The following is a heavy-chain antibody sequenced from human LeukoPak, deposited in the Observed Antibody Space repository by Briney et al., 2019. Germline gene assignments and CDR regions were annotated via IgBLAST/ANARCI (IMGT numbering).Heavy chain of an antibody. CDR3: ASILNYYDSSGYYFYFDY. CDR2: IYPGDSDT. Sequence: GESLKISCKGSGYSFTSYWIGWVRQMPGKGLEWMGTIYPGDSDTRYSPSFQGQVTISADKSISTAYLQWSSLKASDTAMYYCASILNYYDSSGYYFYFDYWGQGTLVTVSS. J-gene: IGHJ4*02. CDR1: GYSFTSYW. D-gene: IGHD3-22*01. V-gene: IGHV5-51*01.